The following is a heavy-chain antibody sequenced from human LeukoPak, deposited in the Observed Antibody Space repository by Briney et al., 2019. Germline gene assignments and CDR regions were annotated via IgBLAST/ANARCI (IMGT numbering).Heavy chain of an antibody. CDR3: ANERGTAFDC. CDR1: GFTFSSYG. CDR2: ISYDGSNQ. D-gene: IGHD1-7*01. J-gene: IGHJ4*02. Sequence: GGSLRLSCAASGFTFSSYGMHWARQAPGKGLEWVAVISYDGSNQYYADSVKGRFTISRDNSKTTLYLQMNSLRPDDTAVYFCANERGTAFDCWGQGTLVTVSS. V-gene: IGHV3-30*18.